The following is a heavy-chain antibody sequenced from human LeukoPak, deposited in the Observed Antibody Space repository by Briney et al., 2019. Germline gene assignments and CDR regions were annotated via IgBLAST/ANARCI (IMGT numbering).Heavy chain of an antibody. CDR1: GFTFSSYS. CDR3: ARGDTSTYYDLWSGYQEHDAFDI. J-gene: IGHJ3*02. V-gene: IGHV3-21*01. D-gene: IGHD3-3*01. CDR2: ISSSSSYI. Sequence: GGSLRLSCPASGFTFSSYSMNWVRQAPGKGLEWVSSISSSSSYIYYADSVKGRFTISRDNAKNSLYLQMNSLRAEDTAVYYCARGDTSTYYDLWSGYQEHDAFDIWGQGTMVTVSS.